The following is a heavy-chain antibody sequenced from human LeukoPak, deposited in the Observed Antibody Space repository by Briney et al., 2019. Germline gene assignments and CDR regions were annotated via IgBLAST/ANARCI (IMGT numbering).Heavy chain of an antibody. CDR3: ARSVGDILTGYSLVAFDI. V-gene: IGHV4-4*07. CDR1: GGSISSYY. CDR2: IYTSGST. Sequence: PSETLSLTCTVSGGSISSYYWSWIRQPAGKGLEWIGRIYTSGSTNYNPSLKSRVTMSVDTSKNQFSLKLSSVTAADTAVYYCARSVGDILTGYSLVAFDIWGQGTMVTVSS. J-gene: IGHJ3*02. D-gene: IGHD3-9*01.